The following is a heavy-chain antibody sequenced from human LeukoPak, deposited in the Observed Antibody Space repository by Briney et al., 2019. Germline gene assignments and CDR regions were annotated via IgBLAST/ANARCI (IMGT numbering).Heavy chain of an antibody. CDR3: ARDRVDGYSSSWYPYYYYYMDV. Sequence: GGSLRLSCAASGFTVSSNYMSWVRQAPGKGLEWVSYISSSSSTIYYADSVKGRFTISRDNAKNSLYLQMNSLRAEDTAVYYCARDRVDGYSSSWYPYYYYYMDVWGKGTTVTVSS. D-gene: IGHD6-13*01. J-gene: IGHJ6*03. V-gene: IGHV3-48*01. CDR2: ISSSSSTI. CDR1: GFTVSSNY.